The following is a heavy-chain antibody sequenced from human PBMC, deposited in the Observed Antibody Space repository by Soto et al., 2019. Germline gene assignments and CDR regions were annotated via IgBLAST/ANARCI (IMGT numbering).Heavy chain of an antibody. CDR2: MSYDGTKE. CDR3: AKEYGSTWIDH. Sequence: GGSLRLSCAASGFTFSTYGMHWVRQAPGKGLEWVAAMSYDGTKEYYVDSVKGRFTISRDNSRNTLFLQLNSLRDEDTAVYYCAKEYGSTWIDHWGQGTLVTVSS. V-gene: IGHV3-30*18. CDR1: GFTFSTYG. J-gene: IGHJ4*02. D-gene: IGHD6-13*01.